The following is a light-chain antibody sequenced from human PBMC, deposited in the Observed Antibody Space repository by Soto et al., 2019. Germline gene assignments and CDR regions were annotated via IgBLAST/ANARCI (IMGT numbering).Light chain of an antibody. CDR3: QQYNSQWT. Sequence: DIQMTQSPSTLSASVGDRVTITCRASQSISSWLAWYQQKPGKAPKLLIYKGSSLESGGTSRFSGSGSGTEFTLTISSLQPDDFATYYCQQYNSQWTFGQGTKVDIK. V-gene: IGKV1-5*03. CDR2: KGS. CDR1: QSISSW. J-gene: IGKJ1*01.